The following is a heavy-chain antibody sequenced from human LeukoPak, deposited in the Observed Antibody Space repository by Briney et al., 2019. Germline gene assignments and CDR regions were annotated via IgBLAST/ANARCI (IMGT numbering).Heavy chain of an antibody. Sequence: ASVKVSCKTSGYIFTNYYMHWVRQAPGQRLEWMGWINAGNGNTKYSQKFQGRVTITRDTSASTAYMELSSLRSEDTAVYYCASLVPGYDAFDIWGQGTMVTVSS. V-gene: IGHV1-3*01. CDR3: ASLVPGYDAFDI. J-gene: IGHJ3*02. CDR2: INAGNGNT. D-gene: IGHD5-12*01. CDR1: GYIFTNYY.